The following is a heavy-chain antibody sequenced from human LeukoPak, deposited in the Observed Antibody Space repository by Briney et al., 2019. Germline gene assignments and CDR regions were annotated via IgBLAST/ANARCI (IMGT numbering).Heavy chain of an antibody. D-gene: IGHD3-22*01. CDR3: ARLAETPDYYSNGGYFYLGY. CDR1: RYTFTSYD. V-gene: IGHV1-8*01. J-gene: IGHJ4*02. Sequence: ASVKVSCKASRYTFTSYDINWVREAAGQGLEWMGWMNPNTGRTGYAQKFQGRVTMTRDTSITTAYMELTSLAYEDTAVYYCARLAETPDYYSNGGYFYLGYWGQGTPVTVSS. CDR2: MNPNTGRT.